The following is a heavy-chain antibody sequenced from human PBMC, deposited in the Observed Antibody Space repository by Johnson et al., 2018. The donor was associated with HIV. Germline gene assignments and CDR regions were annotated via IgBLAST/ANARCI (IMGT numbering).Heavy chain of an antibody. V-gene: IGHV3-NL1*01. CDR1: AFNFNTYG. Sequence: QVQLVESGGGVVQPGGSLRLSCAASAFNFNTYGMDWVRQAPGKGLEWVSVIYSGGSTYYADSVKGRFTISRDNAKNSLYLQMNSLRAEYTALYYCARVGEYCSSTSCSGAFDIWGQGTMVTVSS. CDR2: IYSGGST. CDR3: ARVGEYCSSTSCSGAFDI. J-gene: IGHJ3*02. D-gene: IGHD2-2*01.